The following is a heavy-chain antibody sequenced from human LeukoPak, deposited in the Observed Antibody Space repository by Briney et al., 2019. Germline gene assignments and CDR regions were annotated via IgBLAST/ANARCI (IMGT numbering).Heavy chain of an antibody. V-gene: IGHV1-2*06. CDR3: ARGYCSGGSCYFFAY. J-gene: IGHJ4*02. D-gene: IGHD2-15*01. CDR2: INPNSGGT. Sequence: ASVKVSCKASGYTSTGYYMHWVRQAPGQGLEWMGRINPNSGGTNYAQKFQGRVTMTRDTSISTAYMELSRLRSDDTAVYYCARGYCSGGSCYFFAYWGQGTLVTVSS. CDR1: GYTSTGYY.